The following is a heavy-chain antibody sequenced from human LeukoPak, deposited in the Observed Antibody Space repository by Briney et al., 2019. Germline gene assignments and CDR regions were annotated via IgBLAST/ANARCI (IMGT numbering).Heavy chain of an antibody. CDR1: GYTFTGYY. D-gene: IGHD6-19*01. CDR3: AREDGGSGWYRGGRNWFDP. J-gene: IGHJ5*02. V-gene: IGHV1-2*02. CDR2: INPNSGGT. Sequence: ASVKVSCKASGYTFTGYYMHWVRQAPGQGLEWMGWINPNSGGTNYAQKFQGRVTMTRDKSISTAYMELSRLRSDDTAVYYCAREDGGSGWYRGGRNWFDPWGQGTLVTVSS.